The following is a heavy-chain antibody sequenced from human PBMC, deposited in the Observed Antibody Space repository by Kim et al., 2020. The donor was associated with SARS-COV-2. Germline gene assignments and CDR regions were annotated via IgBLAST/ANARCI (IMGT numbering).Heavy chain of an antibody. CDR2: MWFDGSNQ. Sequence: GGSLRLSCAASGFTFRNYGIHWVRQAPGKGLEWVAVMWFDGSNQYYADSVKGRFSLSRDNSKNTLYLQMNSLRAEDTAVYYCARERVTVFRGFVSTDYSYYGMDVWGQGTTVTVSS. CDR3: ARERVTVFRGFVSTDYSYYGMDV. J-gene: IGHJ6*02. D-gene: IGHD3-10*01. CDR1: GFTFRNYG. V-gene: IGHV3-33*01.